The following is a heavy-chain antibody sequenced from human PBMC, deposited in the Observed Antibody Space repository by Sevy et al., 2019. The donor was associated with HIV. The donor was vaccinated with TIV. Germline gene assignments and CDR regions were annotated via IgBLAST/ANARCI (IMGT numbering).Heavy chain of an antibody. CDR3: ARDFWSAQRGMDV. CDR2: INSDGSGT. Sequence: GGSLRLSCAASGFTFSSYWMHWVRQAPGKGLVWVSRINSDGSGTSYADSVKGRFTISRDNAKNTLYLQMNSLRAGDTAVYYCARDFWSAQRGMDVWGQGTTVTVSS. CDR1: GFTFSSYW. J-gene: IGHJ6*02. V-gene: IGHV3-74*01. D-gene: IGHD3-3*01.